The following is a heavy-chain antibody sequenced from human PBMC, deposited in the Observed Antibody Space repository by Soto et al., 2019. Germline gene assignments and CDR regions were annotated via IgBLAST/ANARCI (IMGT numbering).Heavy chain of an antibody. CDR3: ARTLGYCSSTSCLELTNYYFDY. V-gene: IGHV3-53*04. Sequence: GGSLRLSCAASGFTVSSNYMSWVRQAPGKGLEWVSVIYSGGSTYYADSVKGRFTISRHNSKNTLYLQMNSLRAEDTAVYYCARTLGYCSSTSCLELTNYYFDYWGQGTLVTVSS. CDR2: IYSGGST. J-gene: IGHJ4*02. CDR1: GFTVSSNY. D-gene: IGHD2-2*01.